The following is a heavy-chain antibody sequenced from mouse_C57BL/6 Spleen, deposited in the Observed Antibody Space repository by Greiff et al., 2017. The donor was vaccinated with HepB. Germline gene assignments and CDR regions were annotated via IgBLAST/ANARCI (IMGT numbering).Heavy chain of an antibody. CDR3: ARKSERDYYGSSYFDY. V-gene: IGHV1-78*01. CDR1: GYTFTDHT. D-gene: IGHD1-1*01. Sequence: VQLQESDAELVKPGASVKISCKVSGYTFTDHTIHWMKQRPEPGLEWIGYIYPRDGSTKYNEKFKGKATLTADKSSSTTYMQLNSLTSEDSAVYFWARKSERDYYGSSYFDYWGQGTTLTVSS. J-gene: IGHJ2*01. CDR2: IYPRDGST.